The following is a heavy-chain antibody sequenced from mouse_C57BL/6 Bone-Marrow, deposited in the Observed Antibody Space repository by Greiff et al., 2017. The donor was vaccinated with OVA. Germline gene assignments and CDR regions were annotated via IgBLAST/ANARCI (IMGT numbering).Heavy chain of an antibody. J-gene: IGHJ2*01. CDR3: ARFGSKGYFDY. Sequence: EVKLMESGGGLVQPGGSLSLSCAASGFTFTDYYMSWVRQPPGKALEWLGFIRNKANGYTTEYSASVKGRFTISRDNSQSILYLQMNALRAEDSATYYCARFGSKGYFDYWGQGTTLTVSS. D-gene: IGHD1-1*01. CDR2: IRNKANGYTT. V-gene: IGHV7-3*01. CDR1: GFTFTDYY.